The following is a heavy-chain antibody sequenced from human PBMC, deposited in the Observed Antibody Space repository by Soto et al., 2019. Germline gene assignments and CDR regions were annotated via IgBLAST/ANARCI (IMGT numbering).Heavy chain of an antibody. D-gene: IGHD5-18*01. V-gene: IGHV4-31*03. CDR3: ASDSYGSLGLDY. CDR1: GGSISSGGYY. J-gene: IGHJ4*02. CDR2: IYYSGST. Sequence: SETLSLTCTVSGGSISSGGYYWSWIRQHPGKGLEWIGYIYYSGSTYYNPSLKSRVTISVDTSKNQFSLKLSSVTAADTAVYYCASDSYGSLGLDYWGQGTLVPVSS.